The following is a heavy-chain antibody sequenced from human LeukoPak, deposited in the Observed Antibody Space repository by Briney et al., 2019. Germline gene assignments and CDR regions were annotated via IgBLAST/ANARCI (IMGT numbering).Heavy chain of an antibody. Sequence: SETLSLTCTVSGGSISSYYWTWIRQPPGKGLEWIGYIYYSGSTNYNPSLKSRVTISVDTSKNQFSLKLSSVTAADAAVYYCARAGLYSGYVSDYWGQGTLVTVSS. CDR2: IYYSGST. CDR1: GGSISSYY. D-gene: IGHD5-12*01. J-gene: IGHJ4*02. CDR3: ARAGLYSGYVSDY. V-gene: IGHV4-59*01.